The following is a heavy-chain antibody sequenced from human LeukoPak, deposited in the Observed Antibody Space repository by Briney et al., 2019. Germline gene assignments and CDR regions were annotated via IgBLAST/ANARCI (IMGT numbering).Heavy chain of an antibody. CDR3: AREGTWNTAMVATFDY. CDR2: ISSSGSTI. V-gene: IGHV3-48*03. CDR1: GFTFSSYE. J-gene: IGHJ4*02. D-gene: IGHD5-18*01. Sequence: GGSLRLSCAASGFTFSSYEMNWVRQAPGRGLEWVSYISSSGSTIYYADSVKGRFTISRDNAKNSLYLQMNSLRAEDTAVYYCAREGTWNTAMVATFDYWGQGTLVTVSS.